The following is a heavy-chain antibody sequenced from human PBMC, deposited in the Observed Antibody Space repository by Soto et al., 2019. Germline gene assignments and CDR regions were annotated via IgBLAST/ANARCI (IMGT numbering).Heavy chain of an antibody. CDR3: AKDKPGTTSFDY. Sequence: LRLSCAASGFSFRNYGMHWVRQAPGKGLEWVSGISERGDTTHYADSVKGRFTISRDTSKNTLYLLLNTLRADDTAVYYCAKDKPGTTSFDYWGQGTLVTVSS. CDR1: GFSFRNYG. D-gene: IGHD1-1*01. J-gene: IGHJ4*02. CDR2: ISERGDTT. V-gene: IGHV3-23*01.